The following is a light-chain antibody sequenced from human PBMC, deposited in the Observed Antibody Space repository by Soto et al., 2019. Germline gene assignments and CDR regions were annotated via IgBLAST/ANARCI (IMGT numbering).Light chain of an antibody. V-gene: IGKV1-17*01. CDR1: QGIGNG. Sequence: DIQMTQSPSSLSASVGGRVTITCRASQGIGNGLGWYQQKPGEAPKRLIYASTSLQSGVPSRFSGSGSGTEFTLTISRLQPEDFATYYCLQHNSYQFTFGQGTRLEIK. J-gene: IGKJ5*01. CDR2: AST. CDR3: LQHNSYQFT.